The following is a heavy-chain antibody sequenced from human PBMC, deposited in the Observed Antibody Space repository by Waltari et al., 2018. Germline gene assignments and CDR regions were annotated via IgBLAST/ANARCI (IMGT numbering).Heavy chain of an antibody. V-gene: IGHV3-33*06. CDR1: GITFSDSA. Sequence: QVQLVESGGGGVQPGRSLRLSCAASGITFSDSAMHWVRQPPGRGLEWVSVIWNDGSYQYYADSVKGRFTISRDNSKNTLYLQMNSLRVEDTGVYYCAKANGSGGFLVDFWGQGTLVTVSS. CDR3: AKANGSGGFLVDF. CDR2: IWNDGSYQ. J-gene: IGHJ4*02. D-gene: IGHD3-10*01.